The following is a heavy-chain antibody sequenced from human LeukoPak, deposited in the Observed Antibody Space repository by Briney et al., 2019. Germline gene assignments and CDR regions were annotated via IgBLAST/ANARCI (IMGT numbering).Heavy chain of an antibody. CDR2: IYYSGST. V-gene: IGHV4-61*01. CDR3: ARTTRYCSGGSCPNWFDP. J-gene: IGHJ5*02. Sequence: SQTLSLTCTVSGGSVSSGSYYWSWIRQPPGKGLEWIGYIYYSGSTSYNPTLKSRVTISVDTSKSQFSLKLSSVTAADTAVYYCARTTRYCSGGSCPNWFDPWGQGTLVTVSS. CDR1: GGSVSSGSYY. D-gene: IGHD2-15*01.